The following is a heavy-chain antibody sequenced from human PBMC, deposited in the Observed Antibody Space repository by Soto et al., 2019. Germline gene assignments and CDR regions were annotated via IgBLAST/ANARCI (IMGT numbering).Heavy chain of an antibody. CDR3: ASRRDGYKEAGGFDY. CDR1: GGSISSGDYY. V-gene: IGHV4-30-4*01. Sequence: QVQLQESSPGLVKPSQTLSLTCTVSGGSISSGDYYWSWIRQPPGKGLEWIGYIYYSGSTYYNPSLKSRVTISVDTSKNQFSLKLSSVTAADTAVYYCASRRDGYKEAGGFDYWGQGTLVTVSS. J-gene: IGHJ4*02. CDR2: IYYSGST. D-gene: IGHD5-12*01.